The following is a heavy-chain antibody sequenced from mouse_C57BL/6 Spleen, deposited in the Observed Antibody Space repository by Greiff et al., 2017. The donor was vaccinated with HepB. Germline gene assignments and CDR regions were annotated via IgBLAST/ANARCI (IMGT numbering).Heavy chain of an antibody. Sequence: VQLQQPGAELVKPGASVKMSCKASGYTFTSYWITWVKQRPGQGLEWIGDIYPGSGSTNYNEKFKSKATLTVDTSSSTAYMQLSSLTSEDSAVYYCAREEYYGSRDWYFDVWGTGTTVTVSS. J-gene: IGHJ1*03. CDR2: IYPGSGST. V-gene: IGHV1-55*01. CDR1: GYTFTSYW. D-gene: IGHD1-1*01. CDR3: AREEYYGSRDWYFDV.